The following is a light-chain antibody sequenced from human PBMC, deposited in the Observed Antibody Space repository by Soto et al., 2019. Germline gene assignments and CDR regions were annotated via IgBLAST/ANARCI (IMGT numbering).Light chain of an antibody. CDR2: EVN. J-gene: IGLJ1*01. V-gene: IGLV2-8*01. CDR1: SSDVGSYNY. Sequence: QSALTQPPSASGSPGQSVTISCTGTSSDVGSYNYVSWYQQHPGKAPKLVIYEVNKRPSGVPDRFSGSKSGNTASLTVSGLQAEDEADYDCTSHAGSNDVFGTGTKLTVL. CDR3: TSHAGSNDV.